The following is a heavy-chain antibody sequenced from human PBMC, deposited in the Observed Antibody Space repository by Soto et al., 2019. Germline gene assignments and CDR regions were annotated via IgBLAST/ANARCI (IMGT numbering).Heavy chain of an antibody. D-gene: IGHD3-16*01. Sequence: EVQLVESGGDLVKPGGSLRLSCAASGFTFSSYSMNWVRQAPGKGLEWVSSISSSSSYIYYADSVKGRFTISRDNAKNSLYLQMNSLRAEDTAVYYCARDNVGGGGGQEENWGQGTLVTVSS. CDR1: GFTFSSYS. CDR3: ARDNVGGGGGQEEN. V-gene: IGHV3-21*01. CDR2: ISSSSSYI. J-gene: IGHJ4*02.